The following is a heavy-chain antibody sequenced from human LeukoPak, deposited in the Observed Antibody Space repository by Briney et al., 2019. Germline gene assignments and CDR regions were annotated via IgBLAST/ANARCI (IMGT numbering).Heavy chain of an antibody. CDR1: GFTVSSNY. CDR3: ARVGSSGWYGGSRYY. J-gene: IGHJ4*02. V-gene: IGHV3-66*01. CDR2: IYSGGST. Sequence: GGSLRLSCAASGFTVSSNYMSWVRQAPGKGLEWVSVIYSGGSTYYADSVKGRFTISRDNSKNTLYLQMNSLRAEDTAVYYCARVGSSGWYGGSRYYWGQGTLVTVSS. D-gene: IGHD6-19*01.